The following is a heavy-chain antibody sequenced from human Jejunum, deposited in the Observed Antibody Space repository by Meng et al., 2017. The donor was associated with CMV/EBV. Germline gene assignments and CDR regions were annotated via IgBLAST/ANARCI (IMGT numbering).Heavy chain of an antibody. CDR1: GGSVSDYS. Sequence: VQLPESGPRLVKPSETLSLTRTVSGGSVSDYSWTWIRQPAGKGLEWIGRIHPSGSTDDNYSLKSRATMSLDTSKNQLSLKLTSVTAADTAIYYCGRAGARGVPVDYWGQGPLVTVSS. CDR3: GRAGARGVPVDY. D-gene: IGHD3-10*01. V-gene: IGHV4-4*07. J-gene: IGHJ4*02. CDR2: IHPSGST.